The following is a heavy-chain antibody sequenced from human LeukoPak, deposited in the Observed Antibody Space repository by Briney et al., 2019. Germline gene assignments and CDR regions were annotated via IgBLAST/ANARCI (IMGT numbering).Heavy chain of an antibody. J-gene: IGHJ5*02. V-gene: IGHV3-33*01. Sequence: SGGSLRLPCAASGITFSSFGMHWVRQAPGKGLEWVAFIWYDGSNKYYADSVKGRFTISRDNSKNTLYLQMNSLRVEDTAVYYCARDGTVTAGPFDPWGQGTLVTVSS. CDR1: GITFSSFG. CDR3: ARDGTVTAGPFDP. CDR2: IWYDGSNK. D-gene: IGHD4-11*01.